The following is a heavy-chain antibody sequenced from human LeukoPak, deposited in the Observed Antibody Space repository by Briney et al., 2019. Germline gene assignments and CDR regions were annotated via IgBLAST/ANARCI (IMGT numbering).Heavy chain of an antibody. V-gene: IGHV4-4*07. J-gene: IGHJ4*02. CDR1: GASVTTYH. CDR3: AKVGKNYVFDY. D-gene: IGHD3-10*02. CDR2: IYVDVAT. Sequence: PSETLSLTCTVSGASVTTYHWSWIRQPAGKGLEWIGRIYVDVATNYSSSLKSRVTMSVDRSKNQFSLKLDSLTAADTAVYYCAKVGKNYVFDYWGQGTLVTVSS.